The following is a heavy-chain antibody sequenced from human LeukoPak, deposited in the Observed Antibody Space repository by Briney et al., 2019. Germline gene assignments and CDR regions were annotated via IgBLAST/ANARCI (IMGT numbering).Heavy chain of an antibody. V-gene: IGHV3-21*01. CDR1: GFTFSSYS. D-gene: IGHD3-22*01. J-gene: IGHJ4*02. Sequence: GGSLRLSCAASGFTFSSYSMNWVRQAPGKGLEWVSSISSSSSYIYYADSVKGRFTISRDNAKNSLYLQMNSLRAEDTAVYYCARDLGTYYYDSSGYGTRVYWGQGTLVTVSS. CDR3: ARDLGTYYYDSSGYGTRVY. CDR2: ISSSSSYI.